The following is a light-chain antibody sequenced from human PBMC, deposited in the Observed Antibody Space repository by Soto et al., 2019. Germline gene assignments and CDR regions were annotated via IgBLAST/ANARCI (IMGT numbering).Light chain of an antibody. CDR1: SSDVGGYNY. J-gene: IGLJ1*01. V-gene: IGLV2-11*01. Sequence: QSVLTQPRSVSGSPGQSVTISCTGTSSDVGGYNYVSWYQQHPGKAPKLMIFDVSERPSGVPDRFSGSKSGNTASLIISGLQAEDEAVYYCCSYAGNFIFVFGTGTKVTVL. CDR2: DVS. CDR3: CSYAGNFIFV.